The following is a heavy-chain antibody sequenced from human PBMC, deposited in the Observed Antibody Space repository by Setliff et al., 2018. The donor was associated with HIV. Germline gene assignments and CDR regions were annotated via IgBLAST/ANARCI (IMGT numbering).Heavy chain of an antibody. CDR1: GFTFSDHY. V-gene: IGHV3-72*01. CDR2: TKNKENSFTT. D-gene: IGHD3-10*01. Sequence: PGGSLRLSCAASGFTFSDHYMDWVRQAPGKGLEWVGRTKNKENSFTTYYAASVKGRFSISRHDSENTLFLQMNSLSTEDTAVYYCAXMLWGVPYWGRGTLVTVSS. J-gene: IGHJ4*02. CDR3: AXMLWGVPY.